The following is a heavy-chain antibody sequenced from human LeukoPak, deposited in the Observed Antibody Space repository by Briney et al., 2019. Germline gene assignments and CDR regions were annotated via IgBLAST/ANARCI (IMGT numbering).Heavy chain of an antibody. CDR2: ISSSSDYI. J-gene: IGHJ6*04. Sequence: PGGSLRLSCAASGFTFSRYAMHWVRQAPGKGLQWVSSISSSSDYIYYADSVKGRFTISRDNAKNSLYLQMDSPRAEDTAVYFCSRGQRGYSDGIRVPVDVWGKGTTVTVSS. CDR1: GFTFSRYA. D-gene: IGHD5-18*01. V-gene: IGHV3-21*01. CDR3: SRGQRGYSDGIRVPVDV.